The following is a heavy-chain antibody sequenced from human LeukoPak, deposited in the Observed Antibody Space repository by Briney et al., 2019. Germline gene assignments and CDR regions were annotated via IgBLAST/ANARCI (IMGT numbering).Heavy chain of an antibody. D-gene: IGHD4-17*01. V-gene: IGHV4-59*01. CDR2: IYYSGTT. CDR1: GGSITSYY. Sequence: SETLSHTCTVSGGSITSYYWSWIRQPPGKGLEWIGYIYYSGTTNYNPSLRSRVTVSVDTSKNQFSLKVNSVTAADTAVYYCVRSKSGTYGWFDPWGQGTLVTVSS. CDR3: VRSKSGTYGWFDP. J-gene: IGHJ5*02.